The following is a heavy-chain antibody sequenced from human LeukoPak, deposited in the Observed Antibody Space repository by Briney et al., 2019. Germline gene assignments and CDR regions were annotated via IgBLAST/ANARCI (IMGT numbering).Heavy chain of an antibody. Sequence: ASVKVSCKASGYTFTGYYIHWVRQAPGQGLEWMGWINPNSGGTNYAQKFQGRVTMTRDTSISTAYMELSRLRSDDTAVYYCARVGLHGPRYYYYYVDVWGKGTTVTVSS. CDR2: INPNSGGT. CDR3: ARVGLHGPRYYYYYVDV. CDR1: GYTFTGYY. D-gene: IGHD3-16*01. J-gene: IGHJ6*03. V-gene: IGHV1-2*02.